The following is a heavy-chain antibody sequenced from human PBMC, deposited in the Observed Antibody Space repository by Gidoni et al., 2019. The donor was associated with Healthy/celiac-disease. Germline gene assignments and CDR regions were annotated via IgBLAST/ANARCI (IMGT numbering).Heavy chain of an antibody. CDR3: AKPLGYYYDSSGQGAFDI. CDR1: GFTFSSYG. J-gene: IGHJ3*02. D-gene: IGHD3-22*01. Sequence: QVQLVESGGGVVQPGRSLRLSCAASGFTFSSYGMHWVRQAPGKGLEWVAVISYDGSNKYYADSVKGRFTISRDNSKNTLYLQMNSLRAEDTAVYYCAKPLGYYYDSSGQGAFDIWGQGTMVTVSS. V-gene: IGHV3-30*18. CDR2: ISYDGSNK.